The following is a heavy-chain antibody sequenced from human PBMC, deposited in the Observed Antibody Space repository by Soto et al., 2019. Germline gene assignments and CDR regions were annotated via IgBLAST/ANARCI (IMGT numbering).Heavy chain of an antibody. J-gene: IGHJ5*02. CDR2: IYYSGST. Sequence: SETLSLTCTVSGGSISSYYWSWIRQPPGKGLEWIGYIYYSGSTNYNPSLKSRVTISIDTSKNQFSLNLSSVTAADTAVYYCARVIRPAAQVYWFYPWGQGTLVTVSS. V-gene: IGHV4-59*01. CDR1: GGSISSYY. CDR3: ARVIRPAAQVYWFYP. D-gene: IGHD2-2*01.